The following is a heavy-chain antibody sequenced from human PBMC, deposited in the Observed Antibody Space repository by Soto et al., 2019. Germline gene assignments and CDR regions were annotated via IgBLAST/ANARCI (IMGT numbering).Heavy chain of an antibody. Sequence: QVQLQESGPGLVKPSETLSLTCAVSGGSISSETWWSWVRQPPGKGLEWIGEIFRTGSTNYNPSLNSRVTLSLDKSKTQFSLKLSSVTAADTAVYYCARVAPALDYWGQGTLVTVSS. J-gene: IGHJ4*02. CDR3: ARVAPALDY. CDR2: IFRTGST. CDR1: GGSISSETW. V-gene: IGHV4-4*02.